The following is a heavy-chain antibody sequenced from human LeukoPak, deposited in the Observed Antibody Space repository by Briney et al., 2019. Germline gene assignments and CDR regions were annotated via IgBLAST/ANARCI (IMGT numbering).Heavy chain of an antibody. V-gene: IGHV4-39*07. CDR3: ARVKDPGGYYYYYYMDV. CDR2: IYYSGST. J-gene: IGHJ6*03. Sequence: PSETLSLTCTVSGGSISSRSYYWGWIRQPPGKGLEWIGNIYYSGSTYYNPSLKSRVTISVDTSKNQFSLKLSSVTAVDTAMYYCARVKDPGGYYYYYYMDVWGKGTTVTVSS. D-gene: IGHD3-16*01. CDR1: GGSISSRSYY.